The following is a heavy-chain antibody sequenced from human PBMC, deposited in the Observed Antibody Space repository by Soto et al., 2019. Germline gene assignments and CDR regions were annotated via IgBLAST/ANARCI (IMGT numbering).Heavy chain of an antibody. CDR2: ISGYNGKT. J-gene: IGHJ1*01. D-gene: IGHD6-13*01. CDR3: AGGCSSWSAEYYQH. V-gene: IGHV1-18*04. Sequence: QVQLVQSGAEVKKPGATVKVSCKASGYTFSNYGVTWVRQAPGQGPEWMGWISGYNGKTKYAQKFQGRVTMTTDTSTSTAYMEVRSLRSDDPSVYYCAGGCSSWSAEYYQHLGKGTLVIVSS. CDR1: GYTFSNYG.